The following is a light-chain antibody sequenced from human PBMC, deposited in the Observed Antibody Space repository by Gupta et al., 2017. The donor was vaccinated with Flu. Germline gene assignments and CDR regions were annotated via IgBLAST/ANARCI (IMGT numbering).Light chain of an antibody. CDR2: AAS. V-gene: IGKV1-17*02. Sequence: GDRVTITCRASRGIRNELGWYHQKPGKAPQRLIYAASTLLSGVPSRFSGSGFGTEFTLTISNLQSDDIGTYYCLQHNSSPPMFGQGTSLEIK. CDR1: RGIRNE. CDR3: LQHNSSPPM. J-gene: IGKJ2*01.